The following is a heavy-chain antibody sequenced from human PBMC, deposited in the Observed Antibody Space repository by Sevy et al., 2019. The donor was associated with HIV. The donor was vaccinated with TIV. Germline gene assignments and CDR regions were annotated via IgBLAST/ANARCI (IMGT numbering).Heavy chain of an antibody. J-gene: IGHJ3*01. D-gene: IGHD3-16*01. CDR2: IYPGDSDT. CDR1: GYSFTSYW. V-gene: IGHV5-51*01. CDR3: GRLMRASMSDAFDL. Sequence: GESLKISCKGSGYSFTSYWIGWVRQMPGKGLEWMGIIYPGDSDTGYSPSFQGQVTISDDKSISTAYLQWSSLKASDTAMYYCGRLMRASMSDAFDLWGQGTMVNVSS.